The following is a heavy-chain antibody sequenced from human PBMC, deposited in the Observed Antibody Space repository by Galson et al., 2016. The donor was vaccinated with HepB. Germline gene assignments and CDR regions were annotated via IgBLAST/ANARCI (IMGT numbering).Heavy chain of an antibody. D-gene: IGHD6-19*01. CDR1: GGSISSYY. V-gene: IGHV4-59*08. CDR2: IYYSGNT. J-gene: IGHJ2*01. Sequence: LSLTCTVSGGSISSYYWSWIRQPPGKELEWIGNIYYSGNTNYNPSLKSRVTISVDTSENQFSLRLSSVTAADTAVYYCARHPNSAWHGLWYFDLWGRGTLVTVSS. CDR3: ARHPNSAWHGLWYFDL.